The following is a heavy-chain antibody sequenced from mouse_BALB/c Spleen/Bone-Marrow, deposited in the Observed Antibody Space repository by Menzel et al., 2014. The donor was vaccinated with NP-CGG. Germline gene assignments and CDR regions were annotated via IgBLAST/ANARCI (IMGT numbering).Heavy chain of an antibody. CDR1: GYTFSNYW. D-gene: IGHD1-1*01. Sequence: LVESGAELMKPGASVKISCKATGYTFSNYWIDWVKQRPGHGLEWIGEILPGSDTANYNEKFRGKATFTADTSSNTAYMQLSSLTSEDSALYYCARASVVPYYFDSWGQGTTLTVSS. V-gene: IGHV1-9*01. CDR2: ILPGSDTA. CDR3: ARASVVPYYFDS. J-gene: IGHJ2*01.